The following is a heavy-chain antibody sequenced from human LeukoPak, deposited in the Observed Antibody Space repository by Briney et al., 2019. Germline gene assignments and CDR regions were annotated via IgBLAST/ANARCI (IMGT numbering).Heavy chain of an antibody. V-gene: IGHV3-53*01. J-gene: IGHJ4*02. CDR2: IYSGGST. CDR1: GFTVSSNY. D-gene: IGHD3-9*01. CDR3: ARSYYDILTGYD. Sequence: GGSLRLSCAASGFTVSSNYMSWVRQAPGKGLEWVSVIYSGGSTYYADSVKGRFTISRDNSKNTLYLQMNSLRAEDTAVYYCARSYYDILTGYDWGQGTLVTVSS.